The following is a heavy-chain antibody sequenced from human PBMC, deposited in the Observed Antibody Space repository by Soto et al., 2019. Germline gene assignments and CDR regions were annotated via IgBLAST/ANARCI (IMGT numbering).Heavy chain of an antibody. Sequence: GGSLRLSCAASGFTFSSYDMHWVRQATGKGLEWVSAIGTAGDTYYPGSVKGRFTISRENAKNSLYLQMNSLRAGDTAVYYCARGSDYYYMDVWGKGTTVTVSS. V-gene: IGHV3-13*01. J-gene: IGHJ6*03. CDR2: IGTAGDT. CDR1: GFTFSSYD. CDR3: ARGSDYYYMDV.